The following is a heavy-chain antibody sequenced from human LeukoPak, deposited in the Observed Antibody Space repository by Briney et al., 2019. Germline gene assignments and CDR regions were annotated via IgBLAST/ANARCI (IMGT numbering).Heavy chain of an antibody. CDR3: VRGPGDY. Sequence: ASVKVSCKASGYTFTSYYMHWVRQAPGQGLEWMGIINPSGGSTSYAQKFQDRVTMTRDTSKNQFSLKLSSVTAADTAVYYCVRGPGDYWGQGTLVTVSS. CDR1: GYTFTSYY. CDR2: INPSGGST. J-gene: IGHJ4*02. V-gene: IGHV1-46*01. D-gene: IGHD1-14*01.